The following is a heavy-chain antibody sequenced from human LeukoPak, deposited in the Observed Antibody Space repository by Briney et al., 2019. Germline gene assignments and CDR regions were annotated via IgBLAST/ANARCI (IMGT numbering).Heavy chain of an antibody. CDR1: GFTFSSYG. D-gene: IGHD5-12*01. CDR3: ANLLNSGYGEDY. J-gene: IGHJ4*02. Sequence: GRSLRLSCAASGFTFSSYGMHWVRLGSGKGLEWVAVISYDGSDKYYADSVKGRFTISRDNSKNTLYLQMNSVRTEDTAVYYCANLLNSGYGEDYWGQGTLVTVSS. V-gene: IGHV3-30*18. CDR2: ISYDGSDK.